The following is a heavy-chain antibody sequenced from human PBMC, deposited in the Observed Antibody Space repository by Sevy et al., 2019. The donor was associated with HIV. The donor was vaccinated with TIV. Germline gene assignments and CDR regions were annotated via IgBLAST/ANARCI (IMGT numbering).Heavy chain of an antibody. CDR2: INGDGGST. V-gene: IGHV3-74*01. D-gene: IGHD2-2*01. CDR1: GLTFSSYW. CDR3: VRQRGDTVVLPDVLPDYGMDV. J-gene: IGHJ6*02. Sequence: GGSLRLSCAASGLTFSSYWMHWVRQAPGKGLVWVSRINGDGGSTSYGDSVKGRFTISRDKAKNTLYLQMNSLRAEDTAVYYCVRQRGDTVVLPDVLPDYGMDVWGLGTTVTVSS.